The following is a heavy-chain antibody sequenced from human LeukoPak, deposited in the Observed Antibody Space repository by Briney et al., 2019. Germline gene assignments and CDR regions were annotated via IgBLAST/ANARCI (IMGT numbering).Heavy chain of an antibody. CDR1: GFTFSNAW. CDR3: TTERGSASWYEYYFDN. J-gene: IGHJ4*02. Sequence: GGSLRLSCAASGFTFSNAWMGWVRQAPGKGLEWVGRTKSKIDGGATDYAEAVKGRFTISRDDSRATLYLQMSSLKAEDTAVYYCTTERGSASWYEYYFDNWGQGTLVTVAS. CDR2: TKSKIDGGAT. D-gene: IGHD6-13*01. V-gene: IGHV3-15*01.